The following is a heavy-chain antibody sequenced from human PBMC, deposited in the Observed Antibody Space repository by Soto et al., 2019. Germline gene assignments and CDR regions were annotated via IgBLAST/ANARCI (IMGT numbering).Heavy chain of an antibody. V-gene: IGHV3-23*02. CDR1: GFTFSSYA. J-gene: IGHJ4*02. CDR3: GKRRGAGGQFDS. D-gene: IGHD1-26*01. CDR2: VSIGGST. Sequence: LRLSCAASGFTFSSYAMGWVRQGPGKGPECVAVVSIGGSTHYGDAVRGRFTIARDNSKSALSMRMNSLTAEATGVYFCGKRRGAGGQFDSWGQGDLVTVSS.